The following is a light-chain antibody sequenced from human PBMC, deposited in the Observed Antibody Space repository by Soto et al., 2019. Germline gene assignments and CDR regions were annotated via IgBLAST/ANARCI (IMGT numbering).Light chain of an antibody. CDR2: GAS. Sequence: EIVMTQSPATLSVSPGEGATLSCRASQSVSSKLAWYQQKPGQAPRLLMYGASTRATGAPARFSGSGSGIDFTLTISSLEPEDFAVYFCQHRAGWPPALTFGGGTKVDIK. J-gene: IGKJ4*01. V-gene: IGKV3-15*01. CDR1: QSVSSK. CDR3: QHRAGWPPALT.